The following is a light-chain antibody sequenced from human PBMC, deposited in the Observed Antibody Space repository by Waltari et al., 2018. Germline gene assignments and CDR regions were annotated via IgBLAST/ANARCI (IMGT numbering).Light chain of an antibody. CDR3: CSCAPNSLCV. V-gene: IGLV2-23*02. Sequence: QSALTQPASVSGSPGQSITISCTGTTSYVGSYNLVTWYHQHPGKAPKLLIYDVNKRPSGISSRFSGSKSGNTASLTISGLQAEDEADYYCCSCAPNSLCVFGIGTKVTVL. CDR2: DVN. J-gene: IGLJ1*01. CDR1: TSYVGSYNL.